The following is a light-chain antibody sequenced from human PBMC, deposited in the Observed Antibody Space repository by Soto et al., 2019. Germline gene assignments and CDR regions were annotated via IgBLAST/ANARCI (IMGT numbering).Light chain of an antibody. CDR2: LNSDGSH. V-gene: IGLV4-69*01. Sequence: QPVLTQSPSASASLGASVKLTCTLSSGHSSYAIAWHQQQPETGPRYLMRLNSDGSHNKGDGIPDRFSGSSSGAERYLTISSLQSDDEADYYCQTWGTDIVVFGGGTKLTVL. CDR1: SGHSSYA. CDR3: QTWGTDIVV. J-gene: IGLJ2*01.